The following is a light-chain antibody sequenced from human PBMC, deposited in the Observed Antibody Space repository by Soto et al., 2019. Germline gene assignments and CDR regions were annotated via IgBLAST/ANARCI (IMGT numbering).Light chain of an antibody. Sequence: ETVMTQSPVTLSVSPGERATLTCRASQSVSNNLAWYQQKPGQAPRLLIYGASTRATGVPARFSGSGAGTEFTLTISSLQSEDFAVYFCQQYNNWPPWTFGQGSKVEIK. CDR2: GAS. CDR1: QSVSNN. CDR3: QQYNNWPPWT. V-gene: IGKV3-15*01. J-gene: IGKJ1*01.